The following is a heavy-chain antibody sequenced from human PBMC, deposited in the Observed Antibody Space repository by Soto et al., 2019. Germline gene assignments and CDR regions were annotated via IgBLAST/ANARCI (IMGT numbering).Heavy chain of an antibody. Sequence: EVHLLESGGGLVQPGGSLRLSCAASGFTFSSYAMSWVRQAPGKGLEWVSAISGSGGSTYYADSVKGRFTISRDNSKNTVYLQMNSLRAEDTALYYWARLVSNWYFDYWGQGTLVTVSS. CDR2: ISGSGGST. D-gene: IGHD1-1*01. V-gene: IGHV3-23*01. CDR1: GFTFSSYA. J-gene: IGHJ4*02. CDR3: ARLVSNWYFDY.